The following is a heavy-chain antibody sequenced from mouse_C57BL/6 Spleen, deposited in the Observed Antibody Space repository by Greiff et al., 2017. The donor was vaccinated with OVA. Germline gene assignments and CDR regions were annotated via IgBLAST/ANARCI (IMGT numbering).Heavy chain of an antibody. D-gene: IGHD1-1*01. CDR1: GYTFTSYW. V-gene: IGHV1-7*01. J-gene: IGHJ2*01. CDR3: ARGYGSSYDYFDY. Sequence: VKLMESGAELAKPGASVKLSCKASGYTFTSYWMHWVKQRPGQGLEWIGYINPSSGYTKYNQKFKDKATLTADKSSSTAYMQLSRLTYEDSAVYYCARGYGSSYDYFDYWGQGTTLTVSS. CDR2: INPSSGYT.